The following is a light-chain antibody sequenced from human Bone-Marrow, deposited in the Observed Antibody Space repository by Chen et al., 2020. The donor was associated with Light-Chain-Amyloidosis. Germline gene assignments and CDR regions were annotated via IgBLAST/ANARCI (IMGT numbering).Light chain of an antibody. CDR2: DNN. V-gene: IGLV1-44*01. J-gene: IGLJ1*01. Sequence: SVLTQPPSASGTPGQRVTTSCSGGRSNIGSNTVNWYQQLPGTAPKLLIYDNNQRPSGVPDRFSGSKSGTSASLAISGLQSEDEADYYCAPWDDSLNGYVFGSGTKVTVL. CDR1: RSNIGSNT. CDR3: APWDDSLNGYV.